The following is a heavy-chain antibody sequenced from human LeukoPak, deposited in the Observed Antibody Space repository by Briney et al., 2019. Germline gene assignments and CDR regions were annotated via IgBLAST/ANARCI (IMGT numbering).Heavy chain of an antibody. J-gene: IGHJ4*02. CDR1: GFTFDDYA. Sequence: GGSLRLSCAASGFTFDDYAMHWVRQAPGKGLEWVSGISWNSGSIGYADSVKGRFTISRDNAKNSLYLQMNSLRAEDTALYYCASSPTLSGYLYYFDYWGQGTLVTVSS. CDR2: ISWNSGSI. V-gene: IGHV3-9*01. D-gene: IGHD3-22*01. CDR3: ASSPTLSGYLYYFDY.